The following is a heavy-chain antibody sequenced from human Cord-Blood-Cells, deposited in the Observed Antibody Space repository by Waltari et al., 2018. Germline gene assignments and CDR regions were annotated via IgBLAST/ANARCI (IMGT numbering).Heavy chain of an antibody. D-gene: IGHD7-27*01. CDR1: GYSISRGYY. Sequence: QVQLQESGPGLVKPSEPLSLTCTVSGYSISRGYYWGWIRQPPGKGLEWIGSIYHSGSTYYNPSLKSRVTISVDTSKNQFSLKLSSVTAADTAVYYCARPTGDQYFDYWGQGTLVTVSS. CDR3: ARPTGDQYFDY. CDR2: IYHSGST. V-gene: IGHV4-38-2*02. J-gene: IGHJ4*02.